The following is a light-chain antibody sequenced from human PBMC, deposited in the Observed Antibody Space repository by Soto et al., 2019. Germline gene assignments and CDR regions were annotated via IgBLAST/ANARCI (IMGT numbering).Light chain of an antibody. V-gene: IGKV3-15*01. CDR3: QHYNEWPLT. CDR1: KSVSNN. J-gene: IGKJ4*01. Sequence: EIVLTQSPATLSVSPGERATLSCRASKSVSNNVAWYQQKPGQAPRLLFYSASTRATGIPARFSGSASGTEFTLTISSVQSEDFAVYYCQHYNEWPLTFGGGTKVGTK. CDR2: SAS.